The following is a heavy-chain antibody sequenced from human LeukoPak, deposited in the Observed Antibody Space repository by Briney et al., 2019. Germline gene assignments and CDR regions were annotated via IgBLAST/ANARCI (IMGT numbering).Heavy chain of an antibody. V-gene: IGHV3-74*01. CDR3: ARPQHGDLYAFDV. D-gene: IGHD4-17*01. J-gene: IGHJ3*01. CDR2: VNGDGSTA. CDR1: GSTFTSYW. Sequence: PGGSLRLSCAASGSTFTSYWMHWVRQAPGKGLVWVSRVNGDGSTATYADSVKGRFTISRDNAKNTLYLQMNSLRAEDTAVYYCARPQHGDLYAFDVWGQGTMVTVSS.